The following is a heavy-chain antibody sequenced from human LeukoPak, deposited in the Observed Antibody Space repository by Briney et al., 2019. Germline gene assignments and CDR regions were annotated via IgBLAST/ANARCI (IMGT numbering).Heavy chain of an antibody. CDR1: GLTFSSSA. V-gene: IGHV3-23*01. CDR3: GNWGLGAFDF. D-gene: IGHD7-27*01. CDR2: ISGSGGRT. J-gene: IGHJ3*01. Sequence: PGESLRLSCALSGLTFSSSATSCVRPAPGGVLGWVSGISGSGGRTYHAGSVKGRFTSSTDNSKTTLYLQMNSLRAEDTAIYYCGNWGLGAFDFWRQGTMVTVSS.